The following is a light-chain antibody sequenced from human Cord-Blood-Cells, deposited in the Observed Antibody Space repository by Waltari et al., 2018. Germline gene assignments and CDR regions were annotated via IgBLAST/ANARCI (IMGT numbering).Light chain of an antibody. CDR1: QDISNY. J-gene: IGKJ2*01. CDR2: GAS. CDR3: QQYDNLYT. Sequence: DIQMTQSPSSLSASVGDRVTITCQASQDISNYLNWYQQKPGKAPKLLIYGASNLETGVPSRFSGSGSGTYFTFTISSLQPEDIATYYCQQYDNLYTFGQGTKLEIK. V-gene: IGKV1-33*01.